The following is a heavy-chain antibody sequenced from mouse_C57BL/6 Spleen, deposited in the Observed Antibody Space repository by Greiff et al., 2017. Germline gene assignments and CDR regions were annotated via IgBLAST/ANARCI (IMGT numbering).Heavy chain of an antibody. CDR3: ARHGRGDGYYGD. CDR1: GYTFTEYT. CDR2: FYPGSGSF. V-gene: IGHV1-62-2*01. Sequence: QVQLQQSGADLVQPGASVKLSCTASGYTFTEYTIHWVKQSSGQGLEWIGWFYPGSGSFKYNEKFKDKDKLTADKSASTVDMELNKLTSEDSAVNFSARHGRGDGYYGDWGKGTTLTVSS. J-gene: IGHJ1*03.